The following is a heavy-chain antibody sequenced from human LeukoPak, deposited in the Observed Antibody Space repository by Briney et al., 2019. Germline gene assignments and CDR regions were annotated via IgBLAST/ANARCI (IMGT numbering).Heavy chain of an antibody. V-gene: IGHV3-23*01. CDR2: ISGSGGST. CDR3: AKDIARIAAAGTSAFDI. CDR1: GFTFSSYA. Sequence: GGSLRLSCAASGFTFSSYAMSWVRQAPGKGLEWVSAISGSGGSTYYADSVKGRFTISRDNSKNTLYLQMNSLRAEDTAVYYCAKDIARIAAAGTSAFDIWGQGTMVTVSS. J-gene: IGHJ3*02. D-gene: IGHD6-13*01.